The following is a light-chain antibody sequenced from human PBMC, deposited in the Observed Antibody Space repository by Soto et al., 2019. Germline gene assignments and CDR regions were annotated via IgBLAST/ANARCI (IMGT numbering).Light chain of an antibody. CDR3: QQNVSPLRT. CDR2: GAS. V-gene: IGKV1-39*01. Sequence: DIQMTQSPSSLSASVGDRVTITCRASQTIYDYVTWFQQRPGKAPKVLIYGASALQSGGPSRFSGSGSGTEFTLTISNLQPEDFATYYCQQNVSPLRTFGRGTKVEI. J-gene: IGKJ4*01. CDR1: QTIYDY.